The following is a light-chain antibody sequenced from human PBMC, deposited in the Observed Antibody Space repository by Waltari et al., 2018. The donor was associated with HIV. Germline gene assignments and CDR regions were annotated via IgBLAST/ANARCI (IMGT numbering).Light chain of an antibody. CDR2: ATT. Sequence: QSVLTQPPSVSGAPGQTVTISCTGSSSNLGTGYAVHWYQQLPGAAPKLLIFATTSRPSGVPDRVSGSKSGTAASLAITGLQAEDEADYYCQSYDNSLRVIFGGGTKLTVL. CDR1: SSNLGTGYA. V-gene: IGLV1-40*01. J-gene: IGLJ2*01. CDR3: QSYDNSLRVI.